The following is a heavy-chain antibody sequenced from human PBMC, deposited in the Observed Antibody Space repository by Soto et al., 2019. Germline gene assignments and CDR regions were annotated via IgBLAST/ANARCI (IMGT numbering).Heavy chain of an antibody. V-gene: IGHV3-74*01. D-gene: IGHD6-6*01. Sequence: GGSLRLSCAASGFTFNNYWMHWVRQAPGKGLVWVSRINTDGSRTNYADSVKGRFTISRDNAKNTLYLQMDSLRAEDTAVYYFFKVAPRSHNCFDLPCPGILVTVSS. CDR1: GFTFNNYW. CDR2: INTDGSRT. J-gene: IGHJ5*02. CDR3: FKVAPRSHNCFDL.